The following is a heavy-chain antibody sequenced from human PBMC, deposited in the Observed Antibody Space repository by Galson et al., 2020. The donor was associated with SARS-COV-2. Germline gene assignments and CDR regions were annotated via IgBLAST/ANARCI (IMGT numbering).Heavy chain of an antibody. Sequence: GGSLRLSCAASGFTFSSSEMIWVRQATGKGLEWVSYINPRSNIIHYADSVRGRFTISRDNAKNSLFLQMNSLRAEDSAIYYCARDVSGGSQNDYWGQGTLVTVSS. D-gene: IGHD1-26*01. V-gene: IGHV3-48*03. CDR3: ARDVSGGSQNDY. CDR1: GFTFSSSE. CDR2: INPRSNII. J-gene: IGHJ4*02.